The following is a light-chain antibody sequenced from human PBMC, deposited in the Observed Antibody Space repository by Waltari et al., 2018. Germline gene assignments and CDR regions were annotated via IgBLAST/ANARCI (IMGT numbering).Light chain of an antibody. Sequence: QSVLTQPPSASGTPGQRVTISCSGSMSNIEGDIISWLQHLPGRAPTLLIYNNKQRPAGVHSRFSASKCGTSAALAISGLQSEDEADYYCAAWADSLSGYVFGTGTKVTVL. CDR3: AAWADSLSGYV. CDR2: NNK. J-gene: IGLJ1*01. V-gene: IGLV1-44*01. CDR1: MSNIEGDI.